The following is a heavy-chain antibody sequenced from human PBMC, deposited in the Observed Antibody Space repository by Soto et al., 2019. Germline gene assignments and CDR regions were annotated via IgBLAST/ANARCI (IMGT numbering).Heavy chain of an antibody. CDR2: IYYSGST. J-gene: IGHJ6*02. CDR3: ARDHLVIQLPNYYYYGMDV. D-gene: IGHD5-18*01. V-gene: IGHV4-31*03. Sequence: PSETLSLTCTVSGGSISSGGYYWSWIRQHPGKGLEWIGYIYYSGSTYYNPSLKSRVTISVDTSKNQFSLKLSSVTAADTAVYYCARDHLVIQLPNYYYYGMDVWGQGTTVTVSS. CDR1: GGSISSGGYY.